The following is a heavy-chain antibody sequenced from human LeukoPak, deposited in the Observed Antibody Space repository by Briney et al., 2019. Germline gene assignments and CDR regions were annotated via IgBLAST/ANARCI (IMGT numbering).Heavy chain of an antibody. J-gene: IGHJ3*02. D-gene: IGHD7-27*01. CDR1: GYSISSGYY. Sequence: PSETLSLTRTVSGYSISSGYYWGWIRQPPGKGLEWIGSIYHSGSTYYNPSLKSRVTISVDTSKNQFSLKLSSVTAADTAVYYCARSSWGIHAFDIWGQGTMVTVSS. CDR3: ARSSWGIHAFDI. CDR2: IYHSGST. V-gene: IGHV4-38-2*02.